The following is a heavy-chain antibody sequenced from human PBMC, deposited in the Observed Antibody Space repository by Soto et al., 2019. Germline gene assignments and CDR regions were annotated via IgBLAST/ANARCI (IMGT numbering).Heavy chain of an antibody. D-gene: IGHD3-22*01. CDR3: ARHHYYDSSGSYNWFDP. V-gene: IGHV4-59*08. CDR2: IYYSGST. J-gene: IGHJ5*02. Sequence: PSETLSLTCTVSGGSISSYYWSWIRQPPGKGLEWIGYIYYSGSTNYNPSLKSRVTISVDTSKNQFSLKLSSVTAADTAVHYCARHHYYDSSGSYNWFDPWGQGTLVTVS. CDR1: GGSISSYY.